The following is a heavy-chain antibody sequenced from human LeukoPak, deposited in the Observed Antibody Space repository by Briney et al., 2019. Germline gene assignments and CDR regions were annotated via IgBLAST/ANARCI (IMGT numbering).Heavy chain of an antibody. CDR3: ARDRYCSGGSCYELGFDY. CDR2: ISAYNGNT. V-gene: IGHV1-18*01. D-gene: IGHD2-15*01. CDR1: GYTFTSYS. Sequence: ASVKVSCKASGYTFTSYSISWVRQAPGQGLEWMGWISAYNGNTNYAQKLQGRVTMTTDTSTSTAYMELRSLRSDDTAVYYCARDRYCSGGSCYELGFDYWGQGTLVTVSS. J-gene: IGHJ4*02.